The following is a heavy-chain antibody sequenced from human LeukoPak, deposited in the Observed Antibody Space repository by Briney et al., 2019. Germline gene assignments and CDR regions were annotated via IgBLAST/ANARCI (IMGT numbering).Heavy chain of an antibody. CDR1: GGSISGYY. CDR3: ARLSSGYYPYFDY. CDR2: IYYSGST. J-gene: IGHJ4*02. D-gene: IGHD3-22*01. V-gene: IGHV4-59*08. Sequence: SETLSLTCTVSGGSISGYYWSWIRQPPGKGLEWIGYIYYSGSTNYNPSLKSRVTISVDTSKNQFSLKLSSVTAADTAVYYCARLSSGYYPYFDYWGQGTLVTVSS.